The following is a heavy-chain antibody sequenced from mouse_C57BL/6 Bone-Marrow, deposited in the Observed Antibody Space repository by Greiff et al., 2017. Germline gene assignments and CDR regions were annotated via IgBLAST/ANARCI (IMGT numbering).Heavy chain of an antibody. CDR1: GYTFTSYW. J-gene: IGHJ1*03. CDR3: ARSPLGRPWYFDV. CDR2: INPSSGST. Sequence: VQLQESGAELAKPGASVKLSCKASGYTFTSYWMHWVKQRPGQGLEWIGYINPSSGSTKYNQKFKDKATLTADTSSSTAYMQLSSLTYEDSAVYYCARSPLGRPWYFDVWGTGTTVTVSS. D-gene: IGHD4-1*01. V-gene: IGHV1-7*01.